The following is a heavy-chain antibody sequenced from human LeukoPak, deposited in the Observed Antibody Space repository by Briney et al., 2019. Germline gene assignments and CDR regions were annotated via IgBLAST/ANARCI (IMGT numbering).Heavy chain of an antibody. J-gene: IGHJ6*03. CDR2: ISFSGSPT. V-gene: IGHV3-11*01. Sequence: PGGSLRLSCAASGFTFSDYYMSWIRQAPGKGLEWVSYISFSGSPTQYADSVKGRFTISRDNAKNSLYLQMNSLRDEDTAVYYCARDWRDERPLSYYYMDVWGKGTTVTVSS. CDR3: ARDWRDERPLSYYYMDV. CDR1: GFTFSDYY. D-gene: IGHD5-24*01.